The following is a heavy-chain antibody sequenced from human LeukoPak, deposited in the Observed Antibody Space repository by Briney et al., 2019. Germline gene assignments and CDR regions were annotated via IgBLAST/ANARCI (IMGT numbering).Heavy chain of an antibody. Sequence: GASVKVSCEASGGTFSSYAFSWVRQAPGQGLEWMGRIIPFLGLSNYAQKFQGRVTITADKSTSTAYMELNTLSLRSEDTAVYYCAREKTTSGGLDVWGQGTTVTVSS. D-gene: IGHD3-10*01. J-gene: IGHJ6*02. CDR1: GGTFSSYA. CDR2: IIPFLGLS. CDR3: AREKTTSGGLDV. V-gene: IGHV1-69*04.